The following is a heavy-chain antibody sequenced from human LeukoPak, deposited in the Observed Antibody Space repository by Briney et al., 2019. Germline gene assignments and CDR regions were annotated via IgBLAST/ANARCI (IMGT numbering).Heavy chain of an antibody. Sequence: ASVKVSCKASGGTFSSYAISWVRQAPGQGLEWMGWISAYNGNTNYAQKLQGRVTMTTDTSTSTAYMELRSLRSDDTAVYYCARILVGASNEIDYWGQGTLVTVSS. CDR1: GGTFSSYA. J-gene: IGHJ4*02. V-gene: IGHV1-18*01. D-gene: IGHD1-26*01. CDR3: ARILVGASNEIDY. CDR2: ISAYNGNT.